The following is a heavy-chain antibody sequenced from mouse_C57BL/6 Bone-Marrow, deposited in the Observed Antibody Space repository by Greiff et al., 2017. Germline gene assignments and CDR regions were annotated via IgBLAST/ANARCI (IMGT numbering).Heavy chain of an antibody. D-gene: IGHD1-1*01. Sequence: VQLQQSGAELVRPGASVKLSCTASGFNIKDDYMHWVKQMPEQGLEWIGWIDPENGDTAYASKFQGKATITADTSSNTAYLQLSSLTSEDTAVYYCTTDYYGSSPWYFDVWGTGTTVTVSS. CDR2: IDPENGDT. CDR1: GFNIKDDY. CDR3: TTDYYGSSPWYFDV. V-gene: IGHV14-4*01. J-gene: IGHJ1*03.